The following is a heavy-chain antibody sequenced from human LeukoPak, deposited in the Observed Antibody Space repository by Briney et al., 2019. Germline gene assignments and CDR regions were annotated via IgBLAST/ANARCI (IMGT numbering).Heavy chain of an antibody. Sequence: GGSLRLSCAASGFTFSSNAMSWVRQAPGKGLEWVSAIDGSGGSTFYADSVKGRFTISRDNAKNSLYLQMNSLRAEDTAVYYCARGVAGTANWFDPWGQGTLVTVSS. CDR2: IDGSGGST. CDR1: GFTFSSNA. D-gene: IGHD6-19*01. V-gene: IGHV3-23*01. J-gene: IGHJ5*02. CDR3: ARGVAGTANWFDP.